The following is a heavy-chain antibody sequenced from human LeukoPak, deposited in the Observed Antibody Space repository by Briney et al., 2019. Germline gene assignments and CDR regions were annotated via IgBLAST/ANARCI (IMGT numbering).Heavy chain of an antibody. CDR3: AIPPLSGTGSSRPLAGMDV. CDR1: GFSFSSYS. V-gene: IGHV3-48*04. D-gene: IGHD3-10*01. J-gene: IGHJ6*02. CDR2: ISHTGSTM. Sequence: GGSLRLSCAASGFSFSSYSMNWVRQAPGKGLEWVSYISHTGSTMSYADSVKGRFTISRDNARNSLYLQMNSLRAEDTAVCYCAIPPLSGTGSSRPLAGMDVWGQGTTVTVSS.